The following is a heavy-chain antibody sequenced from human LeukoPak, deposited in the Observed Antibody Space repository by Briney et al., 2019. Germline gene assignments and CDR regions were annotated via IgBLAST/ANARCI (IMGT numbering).Heavy chain of an antibody. D-gene: IGHD6-6*01. V-gene: IGHV3-23*01. Sequence: GGSLRLSCAASGFTFSSYAMSWVRQAPGKGLEWVSAISGSGGSTYYADSVKGGFTISRDNSKNTLYLQMNSLRAEATAVYYCAKDRIAAPGITSDYWGQGTLVTVSS. J-gene: IGHJ4*02. CDR1: GFTFSSYA. CDR3: AKDRIAAPGITSDY. CDR2: ISGSGGST.